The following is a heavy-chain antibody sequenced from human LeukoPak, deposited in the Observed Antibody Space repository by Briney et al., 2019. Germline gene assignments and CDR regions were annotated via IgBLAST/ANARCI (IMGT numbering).Heavy chain of an antibody. CDR1: GFTVSSNY. D-gene: IGHD3-10*01. Sequence: HAGGSLRLSRAASGFTVSSNYMSWVRQAPGKGLEWVSVIYSGGSTYYADSVKGRFTISRHNSKNTLYLQMNSLRAEDTAVYYCARASLWSIYYYYGMDVWGQGTTVTVSS. CDR2: IYSGGST. V-gene: IGHV3-53*04. J-gene: IGHJ6*02. CDR3: ARASLWSIYYYYGMDV.